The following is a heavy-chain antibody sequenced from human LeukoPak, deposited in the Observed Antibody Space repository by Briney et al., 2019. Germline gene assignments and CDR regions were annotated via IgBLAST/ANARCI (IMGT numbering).Heavy chain of an antibody. CDR1: GFTFRSYG. V-gene: IGHV3-30*02. CDR2: IRYDGSIK. Sequence: GGFLRLSCAASGFTFRSYGMHWVRQTPGKGLEWVAFIRYDGSIKYYADSVGGRLTISRDNSENTLYLQMNSLSAEDTAVYYCAKGSSNWRDYYYFDYWGQGTLVTVSS. J-gene: IGHJ4*02. CDR3: AKGSSNWRDYYYFDY. D-gene: IGHD4-11*01.